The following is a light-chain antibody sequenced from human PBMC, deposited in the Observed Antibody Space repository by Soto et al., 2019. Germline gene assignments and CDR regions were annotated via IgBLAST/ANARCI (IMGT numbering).Light chain of an antibody. J-gene: IGLJ3*02. CDR2: EVS. CDR3: SSYTTSSLWV. V-gene: IGLV2-14*01. Sequence: QSALTQPASVSGSPGQSITISCIGTSSDVGGYKYVSWYQQHSGKAPRVILYEVSNRPSGISNRFSGSKSGNTASLTISGLQAEDEADYYCSSYTTSSLWVFGGGTKVTVL. CDR1: SSDVGGYKY.